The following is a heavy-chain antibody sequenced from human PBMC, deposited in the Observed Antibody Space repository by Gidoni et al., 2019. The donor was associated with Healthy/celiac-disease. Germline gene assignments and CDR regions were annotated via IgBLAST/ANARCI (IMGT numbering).Heavy chain of an antibody. CDR2: ISYDGSNK. Sequence: QVQLVESGGGVVQPGRSLRLSCAASGFTFSSYAMHWVRQAPGKGLEWVAVISYDGSNKYYADSVKGRFTISRDNSKNTLYLQMNSLRAEDTAVYYCARVRGSYLDYWGQGTLVTVSS. J-gene: IGHJ4*02. D-gene: IGHD3-16*01. V-gene: IGHV3-30-3*01. CDR1: GFTFSSYA. CDR3: ARVRGSYLDY.